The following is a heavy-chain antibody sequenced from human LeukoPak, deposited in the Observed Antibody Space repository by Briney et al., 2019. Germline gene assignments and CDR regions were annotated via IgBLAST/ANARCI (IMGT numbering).Heavy chain of an antibody. V-gene: IGHV3-33*01. J-gene: IGHJ4*02. D-gene: IGHD3-9*01. CDR1: GYTFSHSG. Sequence: GGSLRLSCAASGYTFSHSGLHWVRQAPGKGLEWVAIIWHDGSKKYHADSVKGRFTISRDDSKSTLYLQMNSLRAEDTAVYYCASSGRILTGYYTLFDYWGQGTLVTVSS. CDR2: IWHDGSKK. CDR3: ASSGRILTGYYTLFDY.